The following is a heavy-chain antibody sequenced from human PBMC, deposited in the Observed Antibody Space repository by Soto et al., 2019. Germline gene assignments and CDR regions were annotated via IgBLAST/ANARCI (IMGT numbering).Heavy chain of an antibody. V-gene: IGHV3-21*01. CDR1: GFTLSTYR. D-gene: IGHD6-6*01. J-gene: IGHJ6*02. CDR3: AREKEDEGSSSLRVYYGMDA. Sequence: LRLSCAASGFTLSTYRMTWVRQAPGKGLEWVSSISSSSYYIHYADSVKGRFTISRGSAKNSVYLQLNSLRAEDTAVYYCAREKEDEGSSSLRVYYGMDAWGQGTTVTVSS. CDR2: ISSSSYYI.